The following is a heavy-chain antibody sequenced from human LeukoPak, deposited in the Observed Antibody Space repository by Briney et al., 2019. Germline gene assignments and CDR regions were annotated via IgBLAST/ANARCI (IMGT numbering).Heavy chain of an antibody. D-gene: IGHD3-16*01. Sequence: GGSLRLSCDASGFSLSDYYMSWIRQSPGKGLEWISYITSGGASTNYADSVRGRFTISRDKDRNSVALQLNSLRAEDTAVYYCTRQRRGTYYAFDSWGQGTLVTVSS. V-gene: IGHV3-11*01. CDR3: TRQRRGTYYAFDS. CDR1: GFSLSDYY. J-gene: IGHJ4*02. CDR2: ITSGGAST.